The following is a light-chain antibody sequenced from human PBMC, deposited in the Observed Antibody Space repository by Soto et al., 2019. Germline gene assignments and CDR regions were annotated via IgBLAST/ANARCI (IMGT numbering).Light chain of an antibody. V-gene: IGKV3-20*01. Sequence: EIVLTQSPGTLSLSPGERATLSCRASQSVSSSYLAWYQQKPGQAPRLLIYGASSRATGIPDRFSGSGSGTDFTLTISRLEPEDFAVYYCQQYGSSPPEYTFVQGTKLEIK. CDR2: GAS. CDR1: QSVSSSY. J-gene: IGKJ2*01. CDR3: QQYGSSPPEYT.